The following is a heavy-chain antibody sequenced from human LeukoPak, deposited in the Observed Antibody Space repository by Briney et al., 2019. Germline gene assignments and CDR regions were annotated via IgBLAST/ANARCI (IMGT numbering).Heavy chain of an antibody. CDR3: AKTLQGPLFDWLPTFDY. CDR1: GFTFSSYA. V-gene: IGHV3-23*01. Sequence: GGSLRLSCAASGFTFSSYAMHWVRQAPGKGLEWVSAISGSGGSTYYADSVKGRFTISRDNSKNTLYLQMNSLRAEDTAVYYCAKTLQGPLFDWLPTFDYWGQGTLVTVSS. J-gene: IGHJ4*02. CDR2: ISGSGGST. D-gene: IGHD3-9*01.